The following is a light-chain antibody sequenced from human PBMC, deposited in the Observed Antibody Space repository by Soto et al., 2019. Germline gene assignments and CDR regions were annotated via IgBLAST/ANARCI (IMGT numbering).Light chain of an antibody. CDR2: GAS. CDR3: QQYNNWPPAIT. Sequence: EIVMTQSPATLSVSPGERATLCCRASQSVSSNLAWYQQKPGEAPRLLIYGASTRATGIPARFSGSGSGTEFTLTISSLQSEDFAVYYCQQYNNWPPAITFGQGTRLEFK. V-gene: IGKV3-15*01. CDR1: QSVSSN. J-gene: IGKJ5*01.